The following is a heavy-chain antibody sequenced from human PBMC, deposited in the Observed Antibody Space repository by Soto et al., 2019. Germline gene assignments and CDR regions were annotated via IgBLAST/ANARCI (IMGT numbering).Heavy chain of an antibody. J-gene: IGHJ6*02. CDR2: TSAYNGHT. CDR3: ARDGAAHYDILTGYYSVGMDV. V-gene: IGHV1-18*01. D-gene: IGHD3-9*01. Sequence: ASVKVSCKASGYTFSSYGISWVRQAPGQGLEWMGWTSAYNGHTNYAQKFQGRVTMTTDTSASTAHMELRSLSSDDTALYYCARDGAAHYDILTGYYSVGMDVWGQGTTVTVSS. CDR1: GYTFSSYG.